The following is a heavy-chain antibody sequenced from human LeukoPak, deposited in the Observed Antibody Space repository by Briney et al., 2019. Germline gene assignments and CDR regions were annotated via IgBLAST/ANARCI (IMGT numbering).Heavy chain of an antibody. CDR2: MNQRGSM. V-gene: IGHV4-34*01. Sequence: PSETLSLTCDVYGASFTGYYWSWIRQSPGKGLEWIGEMNQRGSMNYNASLKSRVTISIDTSKNQISLRLTSVTATDTAVYYCARQTGSGLFILPGGQGTLVTVSS. D-gene: IGHD3/OR15-3a*01. J-gene: IGHJ4*02. CDR1: GASFTGYY. CDR3: ARQTGSGLFILP.